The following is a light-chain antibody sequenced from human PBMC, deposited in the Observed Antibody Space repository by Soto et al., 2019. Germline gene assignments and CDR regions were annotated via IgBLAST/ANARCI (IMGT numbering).Light chain of an antibody. CDR3: HQGKTFPFT. CDR1: HGVSGW. Sequence: IQMTQSPSSVSASVGDTVTLSCQTSHGVSGWLAWYQQKPGKAPTPLFYTVSNLQSGVPSRFSGNGSGTDFSLTITSLQPEDFATYFCHQGKTFPFTFGPGTKVEVK. V-gene: IGKV1-12*01. CDR2: TVS. J-gene: IGKJ3*01.